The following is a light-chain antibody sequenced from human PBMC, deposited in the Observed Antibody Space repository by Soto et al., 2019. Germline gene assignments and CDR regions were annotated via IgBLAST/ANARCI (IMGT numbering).Light chain of an antibody. CDR1: SSDVGGYNY. J-gene: IGLJ1*01. CDR2: HVS. V-gene: IGLV2-14*01. Sequence: QSVLTPPASVSGSPGQSITISCTGTSSDVGGYNYVSWYQQHPAKVPKLMIYHVSNRPSGVSDRFSGSKSGNTASLTISGLQAEDEGDYYCYSYTTSSTYVFGTGTKVTVL. CDR3: YSYTTSSTYV.